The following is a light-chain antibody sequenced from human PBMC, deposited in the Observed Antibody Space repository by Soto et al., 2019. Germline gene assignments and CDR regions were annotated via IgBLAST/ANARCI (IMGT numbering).Light chain of an antibody. CDR2: GAS. CDR1: QSLSSRY. Sequence: EIVLTQSPGTLSLSPGYRATLSCRASQSLSSRYLAWYRQKPGQAPRLLIYGASNRATGIPDRFSGSGSGTDFTLTISRLEPDDFAVYYCQQYSSSPPTFGGGTNVEIK. J-gene: IGKJ4*01. V-gene: IGKV3-20*01. CDR3: QQYSSSPPT.